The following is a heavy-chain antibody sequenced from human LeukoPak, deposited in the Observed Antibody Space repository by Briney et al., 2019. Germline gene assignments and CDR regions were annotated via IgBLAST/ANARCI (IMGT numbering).Heavy chain of an antibody. Sequence: GGSPRLSCVASGFTFSYAWMNWVRQAPGKGLEWVALIWYDESHQYYADSVKGRFTISRDNSKNTLHLQMDSLRAVDTAVYYCARPYDGSYYFDLWGQGTLVTVSS. CDR3: ARPYDGSYYFDL. CDR1: GFTFSYAW. V-gene: IGHV3-33*08. CDR2: IWYDESHQ. D-gene: IGHD3-10*01. J-gene: IGHJ4*02.